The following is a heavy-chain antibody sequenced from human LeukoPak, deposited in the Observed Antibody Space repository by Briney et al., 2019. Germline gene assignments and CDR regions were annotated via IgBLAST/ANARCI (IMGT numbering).Heavy chain of an antibody. V-gene: IGHV3-30*18. Sequence: GGSLRLSCAASGFTFSSYGMHWVRQAPGKGLEWVAVISYDGSNKYYADSVKGRFTISRDNSKNTLYLQMNSLRAEDTAVYYCANSPALVMFAFDIWGQGTMVTVSS. J-gene: IGHJ3*02. CDR3: ANSPALVMFAFDI. CDR1: GFTFSSYG. CDR2: ISYDGSNK. D-gene: IGHD2-8*01.